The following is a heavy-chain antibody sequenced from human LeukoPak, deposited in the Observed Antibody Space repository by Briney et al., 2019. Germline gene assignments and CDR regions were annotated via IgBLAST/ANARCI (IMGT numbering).Heavy chain of an antibody. CDR1: GFIFSSYG. Sequence: GGSLRLSCAASGFIFSSYGMEWVRQAPGKGLEWVAFIRYDGSNKYYADSVKGRVTISRDNSKNTLYLQMNSLRTEDTAIYCCATDTRFDYWGQGTLVTVSS. J-gene: IGHJ4*02. D-gene: IGHD2-2*02. CDR3: ATDTRFDY. V-gene: IGHV3-30*02. CDR2: IRYDGSNK.